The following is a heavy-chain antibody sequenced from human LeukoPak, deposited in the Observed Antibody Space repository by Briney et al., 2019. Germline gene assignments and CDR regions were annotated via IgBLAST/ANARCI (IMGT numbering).Heavy chain of an antibody. CDR2: IYYSGST. V-gene: IGHV4-38-2*01. CDR1: GFTFSSYA. D-gene: IGHD3-9*01. J-gene: IGHJ5*02. Sequence: GSLRLSCAASGFTFSSYAMSWVRQAPGKGLEWIGSIYYSGSTYYNPSLKGRVTISVDTSKNQFSLKLSSVTAADTAVYYCARLTPHYDILTGYLPCNWFDPWGQGTLVTVSS. CDR3: ARLTPHYDILTGYLPCNWFDP.